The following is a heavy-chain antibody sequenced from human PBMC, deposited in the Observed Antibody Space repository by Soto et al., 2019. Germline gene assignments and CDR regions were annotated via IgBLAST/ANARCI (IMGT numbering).Heavy chain of an antibody. Sequence: GGSLRLSCAASGFTFSNAWFNWVRQAPGKGLEWVGRIKSKNDGGTTDYAAPVKDRFTISKDDSKNTLYLQMNSLKTEDTGVYYCAREVRVRGFAFDIWGQGTMVTVSS. J-gene: IGHJ3*02. CDR1: GFTFSNAW. CDR2: IKSKNDGGTT. CDR3: AREVRVRGFAFDI. D-gene: IGHD3-3*01. V-gene: IGHV3-15*07.